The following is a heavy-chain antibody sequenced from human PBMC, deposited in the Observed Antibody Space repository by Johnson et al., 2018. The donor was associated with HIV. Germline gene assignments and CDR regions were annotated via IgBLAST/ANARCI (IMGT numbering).Heavy chain of an antibody. CDR1: GFTFSSYG. J-gene: IGHJ3*01. Sequence: QVQLVESGGGVVQPGRSLRLSCTASGFTFSSYGMHWVRQAPGKGLEWVAVIWYDGSNKYYADSVQGRFTISRDNSRNTLYLQMNSLRAEDTAVYYCAKEDSWRRAFDLWGQGTMVTVSS. CDR2: IWYDGSNK. D-gene: IGHD3-3*01. CDR3: AKEDSWRRAFDL. V-gene: IGHV3-33*06.